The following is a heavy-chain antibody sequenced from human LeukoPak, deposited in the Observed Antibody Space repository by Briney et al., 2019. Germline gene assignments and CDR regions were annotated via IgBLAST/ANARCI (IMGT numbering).Heavy chain of an antibody. CDR2: ISGSGGST. D-gene: IGHD1-1*01. V-gene: IGHV3-23*01. CDR1: GFTFSSYA. J-gene: IGHJ4*02. Sequence: GGSLRLSCAASGFTFSSYAMSWVRQAPGKGLEWVSAISGSGGSTYYADSVKGRFAISRDNSKNTLYLQMNSLRAEDTAVYYCARLVQADYFDYWGQGTLVTVSS. CDR3: ARLVQADYFDY.